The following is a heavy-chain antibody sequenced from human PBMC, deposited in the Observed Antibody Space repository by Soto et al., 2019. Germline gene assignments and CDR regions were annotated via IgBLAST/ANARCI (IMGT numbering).Heavy chain of an antibody. V-gene: IGHV1-58*02. J-gene: IGHJ6*03. CDR1: GFTFTSSA. Sequence: ASVKVSCKASGFTFTSSAMQWVRQARGQRLEWIGWIVVGSGNTNYAQKFQERVTITRDMSTSTAYMELSSLRSEDTAVYYCVVVPVYYYYYMDVWGKGTTVTVSS. CDR3: VVVPVYYYYYMDV. D-gene: IGHD2-2*01. CDR2: IVVGSGNT.